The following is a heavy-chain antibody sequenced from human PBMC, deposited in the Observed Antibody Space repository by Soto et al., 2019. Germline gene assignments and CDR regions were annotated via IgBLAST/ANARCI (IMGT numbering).Heavy chain of an antibody. V-gene: IGHV3-33*08. Sequence: HPXGCLRLSCAASGRTFSSYGMSWVRQAAGKGLGWVAVIWSDGSIKYSADSVKGRSTISRDNSKSTLYLQMNSLRAEDTAVYYCPRDTLKSIGDYYLDYGGRGTLVT. D-gene: IGHD3-16*01. J-gene: IGHJ4*02. CDR3: PRDTLKSIGDYYLDY. CDR2: IWSDGSIK. CDR1: GRTFSSYG.